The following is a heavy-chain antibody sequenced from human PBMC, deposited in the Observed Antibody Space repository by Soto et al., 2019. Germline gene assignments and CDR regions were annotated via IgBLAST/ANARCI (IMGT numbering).Heavy chain of an antibody. D-gene: IGHD7-27*01. V-gene: IGHV4-59*08. CDR1: GGSISSYY. CDR2: IYYSGST. Sequence: SETSLTCTVSGGSISSYYWSWIRQPPGKGLEWIGYIYYSGSTNYNPSLKSRVTISVDTSKNQFSLKLSSVTAADTAVYYCARLVKGTGDFDYWGQGTLVTVSS. CDR3: ARLVKGTGDFDY. J-gene: IGHJ4*02.